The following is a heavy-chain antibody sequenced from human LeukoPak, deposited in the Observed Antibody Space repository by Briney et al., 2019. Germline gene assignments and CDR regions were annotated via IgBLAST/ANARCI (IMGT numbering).Heavy chain of an antibody. J-gene: IGHJ5*02. V-gene: IGHV3-53*01. CDR2: IYSGGST. CDR1: GFTVRSNY. D-gene: IGHD3-10*01. CDR3: AYGPSFDP. Sequence: PGGSLRPSCAASGFTVRSNYMSWVRQAPGKGLEWVSVIYSGGSTYYADSVKGRFTISRDNSKNTLCLQMNSLRAEDTAVYYCAYGPSFDPWGQGTLVTVSS.